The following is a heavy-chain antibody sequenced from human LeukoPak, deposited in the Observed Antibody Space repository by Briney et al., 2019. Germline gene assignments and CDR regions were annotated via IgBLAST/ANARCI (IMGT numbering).Heavy chain of an antibody. CDR1: GGSISSSGFY. J-gene: IGHJ4*02. Sequence: PSETLSLTCAVYGGSISSSGFYWVWIRQPPGKGLEWIGTVYISGTTYYNPSLKSRVTISVDTSKNHFSLRLNSVTAADTAVYYCARQYSGSHDYWGLGTLVTVSS. CDR2: VYISGTT. CDR3: ARQYSGSHDY. D-gene: IGHD1-26*01. V-gene: IGHV4-39*01.